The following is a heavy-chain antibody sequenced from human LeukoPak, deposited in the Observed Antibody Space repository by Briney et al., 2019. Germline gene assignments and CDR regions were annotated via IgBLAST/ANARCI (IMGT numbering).Heavy chain of an antibody. J-gene: IGHJ3*02. Sequence: SETLSLTCTVSGGSISSGGYFWSWIRQPAGKGLEWIGRFYASGSTNYNPSLQSRVTISVDTSKNQFSLKLSSVTAADTAVYYCARAPYYYDSSGYLGAFDIWGQGTMVTVSS. CDR1: GGSISSGGYF. D-gene: IGHD3-22*01. CDR3: ARAPYYYDSSGYLGAFDI. CDR2: FYASGST. V-gene: IGHV4-61*02.